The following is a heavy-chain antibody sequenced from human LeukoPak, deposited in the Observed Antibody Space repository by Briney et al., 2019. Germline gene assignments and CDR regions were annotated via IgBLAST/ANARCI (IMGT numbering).Heavy chain of an antibody. CDR3: ARDRRADDTPYKWFDP. CDR1: GFTLSTYY. D-gene: IGHD6-13*01. J-gene: IGHJ5*02. Sequence: GGSLRLSCAASGFTLSTYYMSWVRQAPGKGPEWLANIKQDGGEQNYVDSVKGRFTISRDNAKNSLYLQMNSLKVEDTAVYYCARDRRADDTPYKWFDPWGQGTLVTVSS. CDR2: IKQDGGEQ. V-gene: IGHV3-7*01.